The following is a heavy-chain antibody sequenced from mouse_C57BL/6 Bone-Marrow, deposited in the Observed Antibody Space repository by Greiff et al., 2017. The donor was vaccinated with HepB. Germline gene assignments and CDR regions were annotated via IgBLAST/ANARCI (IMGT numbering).Heavy chain of an antibody. CDR3: ARHAGGYYYGSSPWYFDV. CDR1: GYTFTEYT. D-gene: IGHD1-1*01. J-gene: IGHJ1*03. V-gene: IGHV1-62-2*01. CDR2: FYPGSGSI. Sequence: QVHVKQSGAELVKPGASVKLSCKASGYTFTEYTIHWVKQRSGQGLEWIGWFYPGSGSIKYNEKFKDKATLTADKSSSTVYMELSRLTSEDSAVYFCARHAGGYYYGSSPWYFDVWGTGTTVTVSS.